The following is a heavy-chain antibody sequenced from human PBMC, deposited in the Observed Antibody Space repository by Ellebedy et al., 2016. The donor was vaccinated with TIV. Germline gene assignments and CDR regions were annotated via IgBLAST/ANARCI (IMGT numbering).Heavy chain of an antibody. Sequence: GGSLRLSCTASGFTFGDYAMSWFRQAPGKGLEWVGFITRKPDGGKTEYGASVKGRFTISRDDSKSIAYLQMTSLKSEDTAVYYCSRGGGCCMDVWGQGTKVTVSS. CDR1: GFTFGDYA. CDR3: SRGGGCCMDV. D-gene: IGHD2-15*01. V-gene: IGHV3-49*03. CDR2: ITRKPDGGKT. J-gene: IGHJ6*02.